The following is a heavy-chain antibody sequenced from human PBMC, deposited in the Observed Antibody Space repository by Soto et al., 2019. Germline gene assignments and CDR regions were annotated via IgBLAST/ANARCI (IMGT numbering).Heavy chain of an antibody. CDR2: IYYLGRT. Sequence: PSETLSLTCTVDSISTYYWNWIRQTPGKGLEWIGYIYYLGRTNYNRSLKSRVTISIDMSKNQFSLRLNSVTAADTAVYYCARVGGVPSSSPGVAYWGQGILVTVSS. CDR1: DSISTYY. D-gene: IGHD6-13*01. V-gene: IGHV4-59*01. J-gene: IGHJ4*02. CDR3: ARVGGVPSSSPGVAY.